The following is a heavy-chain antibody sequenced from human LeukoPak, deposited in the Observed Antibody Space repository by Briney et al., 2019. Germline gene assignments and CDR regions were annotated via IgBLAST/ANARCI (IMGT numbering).Heavy chain of an antibody. Sequence: GGSLRLSCAASGFTFSSYAMHWVRQAPGKGLEWVAVISYDGSNKYYADSVKGRFTISRDNSENTLYLRMNSLRDEDAAAYYCARVRETYFSDSRGSELPYWGQGTLVTVSS. CDR3: ARVRETYFSDSRGSELPY. CDR2: ISYDGSNK. V-gene: IGHV3-30*04. J-gene: IGHJ4*02. D-gene: IGHD3-22*01. CDR1: GFTFSSYA.